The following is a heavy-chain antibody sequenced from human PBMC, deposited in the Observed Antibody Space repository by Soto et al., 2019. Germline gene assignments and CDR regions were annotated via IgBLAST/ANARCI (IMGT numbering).Heavy chain of an antibody. CDR3: ARSRNSAVADSFDF. J-gene: IGHJ4*02. CDR1: GFTFSRYA. Sequence: GGSLRLSCAGSGFTFSRYAIHWVRQAPGKGLEWVAVISRDGKNKYYVDSVKGRFTISRDDSQNTLYLQMNSLRREDTAVYYCARSRNSAVADSFDFWGQGTLVTVS. D-gene: IGHD3-10*01. CDR2: ISRDGKNK. V-gene: IGHV3-30*04.